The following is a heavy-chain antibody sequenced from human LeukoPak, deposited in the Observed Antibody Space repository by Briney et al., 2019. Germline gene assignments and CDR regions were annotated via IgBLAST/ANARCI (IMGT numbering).Heavy chain of an antibody. V-gene: IGHV4-59*11. CDR2: MFYSGST. J-gene: IGHJ4*02. CDR3: ARVGQWHYYFDY. Sequence: KPSETESLTCTVSGDSFRSHYWSWVRQPPGKALEWIGYMFYSGSTNYNPSLKSRVTISVDTSKNQFSLKLNSVTAADTAMYYCARVGQWHYYFDYWGQGTQLPVSS. D-gene: IGHD6-19*01. CDR1: GDSFRSHY.